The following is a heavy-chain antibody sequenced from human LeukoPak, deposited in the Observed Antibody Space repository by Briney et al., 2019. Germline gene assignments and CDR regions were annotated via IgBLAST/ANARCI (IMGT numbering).Heavy chain of an antibody. D-gene: IGHD3-10*01. V-gene: IGHV3-23*01. CDR2: ISSGSDYT. CDR1: GFSFSSHG. CDR3: AKIGVIGNWYYDV. J-gene: IGHJ2*01. Sequence: PAGSLRMSGAAPGFSFSSHGMSLVRQAPCQGPDLVSSISSGSDYTFYADSVKGRFTISRDNSKNTLYLQMNSLRAGDTAIYHCAKIGVIGNWYYDVWGRGTLVTVSS.